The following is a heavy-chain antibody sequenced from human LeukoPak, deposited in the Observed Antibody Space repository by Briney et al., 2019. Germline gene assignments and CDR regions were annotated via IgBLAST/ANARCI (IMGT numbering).Heavy chain of an antibody. CDR2: ISASNGNT. CDR3: ARDGGLYCSGGSCYSSYYYYYMDV. Sequence: ASVKVSCKASGYTFTSYGISWVRQAPGQGLEWMGWISASNGNTNYAQKLQGRVTMTTDTSTSTAYMELRSLRSDDTAVYYCARDGGLYCSGGSCYSSYYYYYMDVWGKGTTVTVSS. D-gene: IGHD2-15*01. CDR1: GYTFTSYG. J-gene: IGHJ6*03. V-gene: IGHV1-18*01.